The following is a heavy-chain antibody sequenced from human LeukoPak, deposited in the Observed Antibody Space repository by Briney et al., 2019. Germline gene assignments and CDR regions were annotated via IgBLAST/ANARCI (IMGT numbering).Heavy chain of an antibody. V-gene: IGHV3-21*01. Sequence: GGSLRLSCAASGFTFSSYSMNWVRQAPGKGLEWVSFISSSSSYISYADSVMGRFTISRDNAKNSLYLQMNSLRAEDTALYYCAKDQSEGICPDSWGQGTLVTVSS. CDR3: AKDQSEGICPDS. J-gene: IGHJ5*01. CDR2: ISSSSSYI. CDR1: GFTFSSYS.